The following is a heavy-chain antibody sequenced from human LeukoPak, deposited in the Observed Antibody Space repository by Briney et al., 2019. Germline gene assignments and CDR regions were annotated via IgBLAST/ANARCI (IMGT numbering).Heavy chain of an antibody. Sequence: ASVKVSCKASGYTFTSYYMHWVRQAPGQGLEWMGIINPSGGSTSYAQKFQGRVTMTRDMSTSTVYMELSSLRSEDTAVYYCARVPDFLGYCSGGSCYPPLDYWGQGTLVTVSS. V-gene: IGHV1-46*01. CDR1: GYTFTSYY. CDR2: INPSGGST. CDR3: ARVPDFLGYCSGGSCYPPLDY. D-gene: IGHD2-15*01. J-gene: IGHJ4*02.